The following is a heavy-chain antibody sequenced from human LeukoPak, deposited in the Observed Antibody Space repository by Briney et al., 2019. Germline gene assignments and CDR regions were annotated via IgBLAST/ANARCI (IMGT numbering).Heavy chain of an antibody. CDR1: GGTFSSYA. J-gene: IGHJ5*02. CDR2: ISAYNGNT. D-gene: IGHD6-13*01. V-gene: IGHV1-18*01. CDR3: ASSWFDNWFDP. Sequence: ASVKVSCKASGGTFSSYAISWVRQAPGQGLEWMGWISAYNGNTNYAQKLQGRVTMTTDTSTSTAYMELRGLRSDDTAVYYCASSWFDNWFDPWGQGTLVTVSS.